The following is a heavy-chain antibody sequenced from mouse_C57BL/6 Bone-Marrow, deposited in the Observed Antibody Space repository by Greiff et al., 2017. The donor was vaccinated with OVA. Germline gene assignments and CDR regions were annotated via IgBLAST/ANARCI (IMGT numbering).Heavy chain of an antibody. V-gene: IGHV1-63*01. Sequence: VQLKESGAELVRPGTSVKMSCKASGYTFTNYWIGWAKQRPGHGLEWIGDIYPGGGYTNYNEKFKGKATLTADKSSSTAYMQFSSLTSEDSAIYYCARRDDGYGYWYFDVWGTGTTVTVSS. CDR3: ARRDDGYGYWYFDV. CDR2: IYPGGGYT. J-gene: IGHJ1*03. D-gene: IGHD2-3*01. CDR1: GYTFTNYW.